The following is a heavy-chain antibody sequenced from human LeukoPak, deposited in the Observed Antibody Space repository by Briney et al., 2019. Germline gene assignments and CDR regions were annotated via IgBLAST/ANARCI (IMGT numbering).Heavy chain of an antibody. CDR3: ARRMVRGGGMDV. J-gene: IGHJ6*02. Sequence: PSETLSLTCTVSGGSISSYYWSWIRQPPGKGLEWIGYIYYSGSTNYNPSLKSRVTISVDTSKNQFSLKLSSVTAADTAVYYCARRMVRGGGMDVWGQGTTVTVSS. CDR2: IYYSGST. CDR1: GGSISSYY. V-gene: IGHV4-59*08. D-gene: IGHD3-10*01.